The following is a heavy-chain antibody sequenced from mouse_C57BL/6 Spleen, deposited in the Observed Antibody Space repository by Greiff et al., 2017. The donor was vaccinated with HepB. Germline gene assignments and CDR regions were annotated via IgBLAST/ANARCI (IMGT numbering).Heavy chain of an antibody. V-gene: IGHV1-15*01. CDR3: TRSLYYYGSSYWYCDV. Sequence: VQLQQSGAELVRPGASVTLSCKASGYTFTDYEMHWVKQTPVHGLEWIGAIDPETGGTAYNQKFKGKAILTADKSSSTAYMELRSLTSEDSAVYYCTRSLYYYGSSYWYCDVWGTGTTVTVSS. D-gene: IGHD1-1*01. CDR1: GYTFTDYE. J-gene: IGHJ1*03. CDR2: IDPETGGT.